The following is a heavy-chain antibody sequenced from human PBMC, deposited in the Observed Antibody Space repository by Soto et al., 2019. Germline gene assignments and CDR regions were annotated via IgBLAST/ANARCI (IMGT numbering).Heavy chain of an antibody. Sequence: KSSETLSLTCAVSGGSLSSSAYSWSWIRQTPGKGLEWIGFIYQSGSTYYNPSLKSRVTLSLDRPKNQISLKLTSVTAADTAVYYCARELLYYDSSGYSWDDAFDIWGQGIMVTVSS. CDR3: ARELLYYDSSGYSWDDAFDI. CDR1: GGSLSSSAYS. CDR2: IYQSGST. D-gene: IGHD3-22*01. V-gene: IGHV4-30-2*01. J-gene: IGHJ3*02.